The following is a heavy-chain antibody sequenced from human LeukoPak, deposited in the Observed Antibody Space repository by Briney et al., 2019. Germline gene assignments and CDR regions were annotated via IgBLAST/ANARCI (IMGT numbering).Heavy chain of an antibody. CDR2: ISAYNGNT. CDR3: ARGETGTTCCDYYYYGMDV. J-gene: IGHJ6*02. V-gene: IGHV1-18*01. CDR1: GYTFTSYG. Sequence: GASVKVSCKASGYTFTSYGISWVRQAPGQGLEWMGWISAYNGNTNYAQKLQGRVTMTTDTSTSTAYMELRSLRSDDTAVYYCARGETGTTCCDYYYYGMDVWGQGTTVTVSS. D-gene: IGHD1-1*01.